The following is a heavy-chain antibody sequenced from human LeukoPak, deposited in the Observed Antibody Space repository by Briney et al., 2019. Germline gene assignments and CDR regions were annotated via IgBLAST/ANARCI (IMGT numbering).Heavy chain of an antibody. D-gene: IGHD2-2*02. J-gene: IGHJ4*02. V-gene: IGHV3-23*01. CDR2: ISGSGGSGGST. CDR1: GFTVSSNY. CDR3: AKEGCTFTTCYINC. Sequence: GGSLRLSCAASGFTVSSNYMSWVRQAPGKGLEWVSVISGSGGSGGSTYYADSVKGRFTISRDNSKNTLYLQMNSLRAEDTAVYYCAKEGCTFTTCYINCWGQGTLVTVSS.